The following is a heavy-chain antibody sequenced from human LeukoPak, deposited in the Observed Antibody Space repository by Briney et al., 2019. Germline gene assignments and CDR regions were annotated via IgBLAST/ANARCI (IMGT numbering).Heavy chain of an antibody. CDR2: SSSSSSTI. D-gene: IGHD2-15*01. Sequence: GGSLRLSYAASGVIFSSYSMTWVRQAPGRGLEWVSFSSSSSSTIYYADSVKGRFIISRDNAKNSLYLQMNSLRAEDTAVYYCTRVHGGYPFDSWGQGTLVTVSS. CDR3: TRVHGGYPFDS. V-gene: IGHV3-48*01. J-gene: IGHJ4*02. CDR1: GVIFSSYS.